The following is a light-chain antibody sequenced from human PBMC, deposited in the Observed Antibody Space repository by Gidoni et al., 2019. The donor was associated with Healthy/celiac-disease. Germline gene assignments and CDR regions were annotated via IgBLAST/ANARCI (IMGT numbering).Light chain of an antibody. Sequence: DIQMTQSPSSLSASVGDRVTITCRASQSISNFLNWYQQKLGKAPKLLIYGASSLQSGVPSRFSGSGSGTDFTLTISSRQPEDSATYFCQQTYSTPLTFGGGTKVEIK. CDR3: QQTYSTPLT. CDR2: GAS. V-gene: IGKV1-39*01. CDR1: QSISNF. J-gene: IGKJ4*01.